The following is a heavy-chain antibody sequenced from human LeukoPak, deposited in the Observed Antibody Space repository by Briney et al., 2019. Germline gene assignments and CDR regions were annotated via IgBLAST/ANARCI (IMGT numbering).Heavy chain of an antibody. CDR1: GFTFSDYW. CDR2: IKQDGSDE. Sequence: GGPLRLSSVFSGFTFSDYWMTWLRQAPGKGLEWVANIKQDGSDEYYVDSVKGRFTISRDNAKNSLYLQMNSLRADDTALYYCARGFYNPYWGQGTLVTVSS. J-gene: IGHJ4*02. CDR3: ARGFYNPY. V-gene: IGHV3-7*01. D-gene: IGHD1-14*01.